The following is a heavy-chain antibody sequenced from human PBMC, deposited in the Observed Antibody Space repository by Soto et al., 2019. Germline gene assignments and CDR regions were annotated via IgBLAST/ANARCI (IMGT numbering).Heavy chain of an antibody. CDR3: ARVSGYCSSTSCYFNEDYYYYMDV. CDR2: MNPNSGNT. D-gene: IGHD2-2*01. CDR1: GYTFTSYD. J-gene: IGHJ6*03. Sequence: ASVKVSCKASGYTFTSYDINWVRQATGQGLEWMGWMNPNSGNTGYAQKFQGRVTMTRKTSIRTAYMELSSLRSEDTAVYYCARVSGYCSSTSCYFNEDYYYYMDVWGKGTTVTVSS. V-gene: IGHV1-8*01.